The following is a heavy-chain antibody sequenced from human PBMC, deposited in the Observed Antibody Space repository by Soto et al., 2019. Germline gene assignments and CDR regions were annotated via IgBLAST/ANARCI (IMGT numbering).Heavy chain of an antibody. J-gene: IGHJ4*02. CDR1: GGSISSGDFY. CDR3: VRVGYFDSSGYPYFDY. CDR2: IYYSGST. D-gene: IGHD3-22*01. Sequence: QVQLQESGPGLVKPSQTLSLTCTVSGGSISSGDFYWGWIRQPPGKGLEWMGYIYYSGSTYYNPSLKSRVTISVDTSKNQFSLKLSSVTAADTAVYYCVRVGYFDSSGYPYFDYWGQGTLVTVSS. V-gene: IGHV4-30-4*01.